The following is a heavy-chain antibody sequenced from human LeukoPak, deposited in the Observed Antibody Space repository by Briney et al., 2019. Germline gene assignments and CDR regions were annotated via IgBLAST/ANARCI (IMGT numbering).Heavy chain of an antibody. CDR3: ARGAGRYYYYGMDV. J-gene: IGHJ6*02. V-gene: IGHV4-59*11. Sequence: PSETLSLTCSVSGAPFKSHYWTWIRQSPGKGLEWIGHIYFSETTKYNPSLKSRASISADISKNQFSLNLRSVTAADTAVYYCARGAGRYYYYGMDVWGQGTTVTVSS. CDR1: GAPFKSHY. CDR2: IYFSETT.